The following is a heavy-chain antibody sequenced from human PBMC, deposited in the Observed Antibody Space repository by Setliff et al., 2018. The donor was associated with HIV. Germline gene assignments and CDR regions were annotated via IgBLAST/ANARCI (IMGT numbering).Heavy chain of an antibody. V-gene: IGHV5-10-1*01. CDR1: GYSFTTYW. J-gene: IGHJ3*02. CDR2: IDPSDSYT. D-gene: IGHD5-12*01. CDR3: ARVGPGHRDGKIYDTFDI. Sequence: PGECLKISCMGSGYSFTTYWITWVRQMPGKGLEWMGRIDPSDSYTDYSQSFHGHVTLSVDRSINTAYLQWSSLKASDTAMYYCARVGPGHRDGKIYDTFDIWGQGTLVTVSS.